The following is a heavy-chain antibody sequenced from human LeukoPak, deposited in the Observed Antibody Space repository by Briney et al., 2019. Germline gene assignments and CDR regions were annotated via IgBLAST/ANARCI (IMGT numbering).Heavy chain of an antibody. Sequence: GGSLRLSCAASGFTFSSYAMSWVRQAPGKGLEWVAVISYDGSNKYYADSVKGRFTISRDNSKNTLYLQMNSLRAEDTAVYYCAKDVSFDYWGQGTLVTVSS. CDR3: AKDVSFDY. D-gene: IGHD5/OR15-5a*01. V-gene: IGHV3-30*18. J-gene: IGHJ4*02. CDR2: ISYDGSNK. CDR1: GFTFSSYA.